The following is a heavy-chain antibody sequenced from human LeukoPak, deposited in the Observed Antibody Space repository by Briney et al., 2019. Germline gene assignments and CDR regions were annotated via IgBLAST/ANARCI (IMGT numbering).Heavy chain of an antibody. V-gene: IGHV3-21*01. Sequence: GGSLRLSCAASGFTFGSYSMNWVRQAPGKGLEWVSSISSSSSYIYYADSVKGRFTISRDNAKNSLYLQMNSLRAEDTAVYYCARGRVIAVTDYWGQGTLVTVSS. CDR1: GFTFGSYS. J-gene: IGHJ4*02. CDR2: ISSSSSYI. CDR3: ARGRVIAVTDY. D-gene: IGHD6-19*01.